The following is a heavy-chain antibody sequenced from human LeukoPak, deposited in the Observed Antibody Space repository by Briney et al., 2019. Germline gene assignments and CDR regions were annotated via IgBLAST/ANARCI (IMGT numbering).Heavy chain of an antibody. V-gene: IGHV3-23*01. CDR1: GFTFNIYP. CDR2: IGTGGDT. D-gene: IGHD2-15*01. J-gene: IGHJ4*02. CDR3: AKSRVVDRRGYFDY. Sequence: VDSLRLSCVASGFTFNIYPMTWVRQSPEKGLEWVSTIGTGGDTYYADSVKGRFTISGDDSKNTLYLQMHSLGAEDTAVYYCAKSRVVDRRGYFDYWGQGTLVTVSS.